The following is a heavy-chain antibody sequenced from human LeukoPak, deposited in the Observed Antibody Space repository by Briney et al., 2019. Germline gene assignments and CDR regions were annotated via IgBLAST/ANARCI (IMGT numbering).Heavy chain of an antibody. CDR1: GGSIRSYY. CDR2: IYSSGYT. D-gene: IGHD2-21*02. Sequence: SETLSLTCTVSGGSIRSYYWSWIRQPPGKGLEWIGFIYSSGYTNYNSSLKSRVTISEDTSQNQFSLRLSSVTAADTAVYFCARLSPTAEGDWFDPWGQGTLVTVSS. J-gene: IGHJ5*02. V-gene: IGHV4-59*08. CDR3: ARLSPTAEGDWFDP.